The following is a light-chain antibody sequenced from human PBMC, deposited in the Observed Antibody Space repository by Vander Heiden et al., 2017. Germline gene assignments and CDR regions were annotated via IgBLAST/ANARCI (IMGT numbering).Light chain of an antibody. CDR3: QQYDKSWT. CDR1: QNIDLW. J-gene: IGKJ1*01. Sequence: DVRLTQSPSTLSASVGDRVTISCRANQNIDLWLAWYQQRPENAPQLMIYKASTLQSGVPSRISGSGSGTEFSLTISNLQPEDSAIYYCQQYDKSWTFGPGTRVQVK. V-gene: IGKV1-5*03. CDR2: KAS.